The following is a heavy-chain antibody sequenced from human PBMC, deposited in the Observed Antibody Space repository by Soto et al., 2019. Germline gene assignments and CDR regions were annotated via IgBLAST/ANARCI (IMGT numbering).Heavy chain of an antibody. D-gene: IGHD1-26*01. V-gene: IGHV1-18*01. CDR3: ARDRGSYALDY. CDR2: ISANNGNT. CDR1: GYTFTSYG. Sequence: QVQLVQSGAEVKKPGASVKVSCKASGYTFTSYGISWVRQAPGQGLEWMGWISANNGNTNYAQKRQGRXTXTXXTPTSTAYMELRSLRSDDTAVYYCARDRGSYALDYWGQGTLVTVSS. J-gene: IGHJ4*02.